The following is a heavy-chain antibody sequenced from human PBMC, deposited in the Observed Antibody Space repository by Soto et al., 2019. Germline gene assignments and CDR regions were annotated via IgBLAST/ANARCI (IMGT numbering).Heavy chain of an antibody. D-gene: IGHD2-21*02. V-gene: IGHV1-8*01. J-gene: IGHJ4*02. Sequence: ASVKVSCKASGYTFTSYDINWVRQATGQGLEWMGWINPSLKSRVTMSIDTSKNQFSLKLSSVTAADTAVYYCARGDFEFDYWGQGTLVTVSS. CDR1: GYTFTSYD. CDR3: ARGDFEFDY. CDR2: INP.